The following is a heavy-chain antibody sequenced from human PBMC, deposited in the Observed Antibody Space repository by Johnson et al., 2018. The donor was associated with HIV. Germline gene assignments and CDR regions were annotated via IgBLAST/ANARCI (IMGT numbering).Heavy chain of an antibody. CDR3: ARAPPGGAFDI. J-gene: IGHJ3*02. Sequence: QMQLVESGGGVVQPGRSLRLSCAASGFTFSNHALHWVRQAPGKGLEWVASISYDGSNKYYADSVKGRITISRDNSKYTVYLQMNSLRVEDTAVYYCARAPPGGAFDIWGQGTMVTVSS. CDR2: ISYDGSNK. D-gene: IGHD6-25*01. V-gene: IGHV3-30*04. CDR1: GFTFSNHA.